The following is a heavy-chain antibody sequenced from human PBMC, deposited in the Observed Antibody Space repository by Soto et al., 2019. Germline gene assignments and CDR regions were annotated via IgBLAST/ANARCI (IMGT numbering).Heavy chain of an antibody. D-gene: IGHD6-19*01. V-gene: IGHV3-30*18. CDR3: AKAVAGAYIRMDV. CDR1: GFTFSSYG. CDR2: ISYAGINN. Sequence: QVQLVESGGGVVQPGRSLRLSCAASGFTFSSYGMHWVRQAPGKGLEWVAVISYAGINNYYADSVKGRFTVSRDNSKNTLCRQMNSLRAEDTALYYCAKAVAGAYIRMDVWGQGTTVTVFS. J-gene: IGHJ6*02.